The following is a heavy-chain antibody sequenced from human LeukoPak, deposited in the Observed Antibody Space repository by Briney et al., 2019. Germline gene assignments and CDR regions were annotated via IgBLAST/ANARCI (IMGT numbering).Heavy chain of an antibody. Sequence: PSQTLSLTCTVSGGSISSGSYYWSWIRQPAGKGLEWIGRIYISGSTNYNPSLKSRVTMSVDTSKNQFSLKLSSVTAADTAVYYCARTSSLGSGVYYYYYYMDVWGKGTTVTVSS. J-gene: IGHJ6*03. CDR1: GGSISSGSYY. CDR3: ARTSSLGSGVYYYYYYMDV. V-gene: IGHV4-61*02. CDR2: IYISGST. D-gene: IGHD6-19*01.